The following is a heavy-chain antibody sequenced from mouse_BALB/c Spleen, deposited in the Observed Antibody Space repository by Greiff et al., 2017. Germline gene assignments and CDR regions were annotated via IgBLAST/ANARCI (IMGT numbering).Heavy chain of an antibody. J-gene: IGHJ2*01. Sequence: EVKLEESGPGLVKPSQSLSLTCSVTGYSITSGYYWNWIRQFPGNKLEWMGYISYDGSNNYNPSLKNRISITRDTSKNQFFLKLNSVTTEDTATYYCARDYYRYDEGGFDYWGQGTTLTVSS. CDR2: ISYDGSN. V-gene: IGHV3-6*02. CDR1: GYSITSGYY. CDR3: ARDYYRYDEGGFDY. D-gene: IGHD2-14*01.